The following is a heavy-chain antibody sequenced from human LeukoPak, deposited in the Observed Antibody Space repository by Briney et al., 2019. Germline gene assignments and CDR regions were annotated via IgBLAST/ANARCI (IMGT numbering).Heavy chain of an antibody. D-gene: IGHD6-19*01. CDR1: GFTFTSSA. J-gene: IGHJ4*02. Sequence: SVKVSCKASGFTFTSSAMQWVRQARGQRLEWIGWIVVGSGNTNYAQKFQERVTITRDMSTSTAYMELSSLRSEDTAVYYCAAIDPVAGTLGHWGQGTLVTVSS. CDR3: AAIDPVAGTLGH. CDR2: IVVGSGNT. V-gene: IGHV1-58*02.